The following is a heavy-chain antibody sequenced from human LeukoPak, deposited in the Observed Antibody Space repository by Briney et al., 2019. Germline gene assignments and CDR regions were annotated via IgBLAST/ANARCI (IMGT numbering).Heavy chain of an antibody. V-gene: IGHV3-30*18. J-gene: IGHJ4*02. CDR3: AKDDLWLVDY. CDR1: GFTFSSYG. D-gene: IGHD5-18*01. CDR2: ISYDGSNK. Sequence: PGRSLRLSCAASGFTFSSYGMHWVRQAPGKGLEWVAVISYDGSNKYYADSVKGRFTISRDNSKNTLYLQMNSLRAEDTAVYYCAKDDLWLVDYWGQGTLVTVSS.